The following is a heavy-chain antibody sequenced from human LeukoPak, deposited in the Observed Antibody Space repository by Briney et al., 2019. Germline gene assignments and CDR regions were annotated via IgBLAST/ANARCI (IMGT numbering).Heavy chain of an antibody. D-gene: IGHD5-18*01. CDR1: GGTFSSYA. V-gene: IGHV1-69*01. J-gene: IGHJ4*02. CDR3: ARDRGGGYSYGYYY. CDR2: IIPISGTA. Sequence: SVKVSCKASGGTFSSYAISWVRQAPGQGLEWMGGIIPISGTANYAQKFQGRVTITADESTSTAYMELSSLRSEDTAVYYCARDRGGGYSYGYYYWGQGTLVTVSS.